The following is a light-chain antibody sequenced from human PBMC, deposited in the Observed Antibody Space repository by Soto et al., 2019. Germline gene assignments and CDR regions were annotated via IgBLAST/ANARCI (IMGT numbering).Light chain of an antibody. CDR1: TSDVGGYNL. Sequence: QSALTQPASVSGSPGQSITISCSGTTSDVGGYNLVSWYQQHTAKAPKLLIYEGTQRPSGVSSRFSGSKSGNTASLTISGLQAEDEADYYCCSYASSSSYVCGTGTKVTV. J-gene: IGLJ1*01. CDR3: CSYASSSSYV. CDR2: EGT. V-gene: IGLV2-23*01.